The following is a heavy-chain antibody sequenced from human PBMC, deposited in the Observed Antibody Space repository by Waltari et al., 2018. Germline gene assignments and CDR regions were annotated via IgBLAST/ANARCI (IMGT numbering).Heavy chain of an antibody. CDR3: ARSHNTVTTLGFVHHPPDWYFDL. D-gene: IGHD4-17*01. Sequence: QVTLRESGPALVKPTQTLTLTCTFSGFSLSTSGMCVSWIRQPPGKALEWLARIDWVDEKVYSTSLRTRLTISKDTSKTQLVLTMTNMDPVDTATYYCARSHNTVTTLGFVHHPPDWYFDLWGRGTLVAVSS. CDR1: GFSLSTSGMC. V-gene: IGHV2-70*17. J-gene: IGHJ2*01. CDR2: IDWVDEK.